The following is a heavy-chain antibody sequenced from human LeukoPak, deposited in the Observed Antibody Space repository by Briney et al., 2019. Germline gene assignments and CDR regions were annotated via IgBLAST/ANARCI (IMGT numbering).Heavy chain of an antibody. CDR1: GYTFTSYG. CDR2: ISAYNGNT. CDR3: ARDWEPFYNCNPRSFDY. Sequence: GASVKVSCKASGYTFTSYGISWVRQAPGQGLEWMGWISAYNGNTNYAQKLQGRVTITTDTSTSTAYMELRSLRSDDTAVYYCARDWEPFYNCNPRSFDYWGQGTLVTVSS. D-gene: IGHD1-20*01. V-gene: IGHV1-18*01. J-gene: IGHJ4*02.